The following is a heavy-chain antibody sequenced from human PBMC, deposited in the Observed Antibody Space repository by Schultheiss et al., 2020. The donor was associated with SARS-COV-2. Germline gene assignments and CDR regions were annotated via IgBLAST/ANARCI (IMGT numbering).Heavy chain of an antibody. D-gene: IGHD3-16*02. J-gene: IGHJ3*02. V-gene: IGHV4-61*01. CDR2: IYYSGST. CDR1: GXXXXXGXXY. CDR3: ARDSIYTPYDYVWGSYRQKYAFDI. Sequence: SETLSLTCTVSGXXXXXGXXYWSWIRQPPGKGLEWIGYIYYSGSTNYNPSLKSRVTISVDTSKNQFSLKLSSVTAADTAVYYCARDSIYTPYDYVWGSYRQKYAFDIWGQGTMVTVSS.